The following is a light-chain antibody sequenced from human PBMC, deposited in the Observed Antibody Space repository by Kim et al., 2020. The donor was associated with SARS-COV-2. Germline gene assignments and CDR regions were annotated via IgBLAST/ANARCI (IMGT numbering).Light chain of an antibody. Sequence: SYELTQPSSVSVSPGQTARITCSGDVLAKKYTRWFQQEPGQAPVLVIYKDSERPSGIPERFSGSSSGTTVTLTISGAQVEDEADYYCYSATDNSLVFGGGTQLTVL. CDR3: YSATDNSLV. CDR1: VLAKKY. CDR2: KDS. V-gene: IGLV3-27*01. J-gene: IGLJ2*01.